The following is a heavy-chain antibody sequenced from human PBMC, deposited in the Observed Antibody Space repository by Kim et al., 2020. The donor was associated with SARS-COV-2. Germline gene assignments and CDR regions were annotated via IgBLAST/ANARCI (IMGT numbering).Heavy chain of an antibody. CDR3: VASSYYDSSGYYLVARWFDP. V-gene: IGHV1-58*01. Sequence: SVKVSCKASGFTFTSSAVQWVRQARGQRLEWIGWIVVGSGNTNYAQKFQERVTITRDMSTSTAYMELSSLRSEDTAVYYCVASSYYDSSGYYLVARWFDPWGQGTLVTVSS. CDR2: IVVGSGNT. D-gene: IGHD3-22*01. J-gene: IGHJ5*02. CDR1: GFTFTSSA.